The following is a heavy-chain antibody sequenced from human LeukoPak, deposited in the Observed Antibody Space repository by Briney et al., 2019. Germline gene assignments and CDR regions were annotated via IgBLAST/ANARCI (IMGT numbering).Heavy chain of an antibody. J-gene: IGHJ4*02. V-gene: IGHV3-21*01. CDR2: ISSRSSYI. D-gene: IGHD3-10*01. Sequence: GGSLRLSCAACGFTFSSYSMNWVRQAPGKGLEWVSSISSRSSYIYYADSVKGRFTISRDNAKNSLYLQMNSLRAEDTAVYYCARDLGELDAPDYWGQGTLVTVSS. CDR1: GFTFSSYS. CDR3: ARDLGELDAPDY.